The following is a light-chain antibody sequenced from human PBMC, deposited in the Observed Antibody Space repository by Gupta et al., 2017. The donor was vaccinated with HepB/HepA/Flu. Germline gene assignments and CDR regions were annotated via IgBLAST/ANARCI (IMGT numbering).Light chain of an antibody. Sequence: QSALTQPPSASGSPGQSVTISCTGTSSDVGGYNDVSWYQQHPGNPTQLMIYEVSKRPSGVPDRFSGSKSGNTASLTVSGLQAEDEADYCCSSYAGSNNLVFGGGTKLTVL. CDR3: SSYAGSNNLV. J-gene: IGLJ2*01. V-gene: IGLV2-8*01. CDR2: EVS. CDR1: SSDVGGYND.